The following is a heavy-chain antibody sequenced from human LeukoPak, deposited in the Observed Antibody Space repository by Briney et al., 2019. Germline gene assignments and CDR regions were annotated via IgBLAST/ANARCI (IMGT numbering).Heavy chain of an antibody. CDR3: AKGGSGYFADL. J-gene: IGHJ5*02. CDR2: ISYDGSNK. CDR1: GFTFSSYA. Sequence: GRSLRLSCAASGFTFSSYAMHWVRQAPGKGLEWVAVISYDGSNKYYADSVKGRFTISRDNSKNTLFLHMNSLRAEDTALYYCAKGGSGYFADLWGQGTLVTVSS. D-gene: IGHD3-22*01. V-gene: IGHV3-30*04.